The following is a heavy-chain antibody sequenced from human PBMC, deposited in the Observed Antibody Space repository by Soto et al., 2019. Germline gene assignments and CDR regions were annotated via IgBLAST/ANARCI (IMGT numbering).Heavy chain of an antibody. V-gene: IGHV4-34*01. CDR2: INHSGST. CDR1: GGSFSGYY. J-gene: IGHJ4*02. CDR3: ARGPRRPVTYYYDSSGYFY. Sequence: QMQLQQWGAGLLKPSETLSLTCAVYGGSFSGYYWSWIRQPPGKGLEWIGEINHSGSTNYNPSLKSRVTISVDTSKNQFSLKLSSVTAADTAVYYCARGPRRPVTYYYDSSGYFYWGQGTLVTVSS. D-gene: IGHD3-22*01.